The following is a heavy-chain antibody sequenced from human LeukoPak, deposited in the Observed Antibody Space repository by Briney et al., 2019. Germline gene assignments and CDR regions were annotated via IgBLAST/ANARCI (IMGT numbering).Heavy chain of an antibody. V-gene: IGHV3-23*01. Sequence: PGGSLRLSCAASGFTFSSFVMSWVRQAPGKGLEWVSSISGSGVYKYYTDSVKGRFTISRDNSKNTLYVQMNSLRDEDTAVYYCAKVSCTGGPCSSFDYWGQGTLASVSS. D-gene: IGHD2-8*02. CDR3: AKVSCTGGPCSSFDY. CDR1: GFTFSSFV. CDR2: ISGSGVYK. J-gene: IGHJ4*02.